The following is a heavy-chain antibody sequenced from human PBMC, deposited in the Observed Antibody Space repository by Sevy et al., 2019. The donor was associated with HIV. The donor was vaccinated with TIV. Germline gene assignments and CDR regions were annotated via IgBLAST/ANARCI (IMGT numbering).Heavy chain of an antibody. J-gene: IGHJ4*02. D-gene: IGHD6-13*01. CDR3: VAANSWEDY. Sequence: GSLRLSCEGSGYTFSSYWMHWVRQAPGKGLEWVSRVNSDGDTAYADSVKGRFTMSRDNAENTMSLQMNSLRADDTGLYYCVAANSWEDYWGQGTLVTVSS. V-gene: IGHV3-74*01. CDR2: VNSDGDT. CDR1: GYTFSSYW.